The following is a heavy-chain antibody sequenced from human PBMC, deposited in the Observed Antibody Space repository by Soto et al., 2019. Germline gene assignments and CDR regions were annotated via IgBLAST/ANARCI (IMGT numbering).Heavy chain of an antibody. D-gene: IGHD2-15*01. J-gene: IGHJ6*01. V-gene: IGHV1-69*12. CDR3: ASVETQRYYYGMDV. CDR1: GGTFSSYA. CDR2: IIPITGTA. Sequence: QVQLVQSGAEVKKPGSSVKVSCKASGGTFSSYAISWVQQAPGQGLEWMGGIIPITGTADYAETFQARVTITADESTSTAYMELSSLRSEDTAVYYCASVETQRYYYGMDVWGQGTTVTVSS.